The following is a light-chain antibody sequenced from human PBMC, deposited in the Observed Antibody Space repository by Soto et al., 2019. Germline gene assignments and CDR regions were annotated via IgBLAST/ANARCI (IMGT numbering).Light chain of an antibody. CDR1: QSVSSSY. CDR3: QQYGNAPFT. Sequence: EIVLTQSPGTLSLSPGERATLTCRASQSVSSSYLAWFQQKPGQAPRLLIYGASSRATGIPDRFSGSGSGTDFTLTISRLEPEDFAVYYCQQYGNAPFTFDPGTKVDIK. CDR2: GAS. V-gene: IGKV3-20*01. J-gene: IGKJ3*01.